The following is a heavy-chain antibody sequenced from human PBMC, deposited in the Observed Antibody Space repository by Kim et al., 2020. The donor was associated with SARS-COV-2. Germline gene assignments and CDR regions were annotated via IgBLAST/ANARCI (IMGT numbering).Heavy chain of an antibody. Sequence: VKGRFTISRDNAKNSLYLQMNSLRTEDTALYYCAKVYDFWSGSTPGVFDIWGQGTMVTVSS. CDR3: AKVYDFWSGSTPGVFDI. D-gene: IGHD3-3*01. J-gene: IGHJ3*02. V-gene: IGHV3-9*01.